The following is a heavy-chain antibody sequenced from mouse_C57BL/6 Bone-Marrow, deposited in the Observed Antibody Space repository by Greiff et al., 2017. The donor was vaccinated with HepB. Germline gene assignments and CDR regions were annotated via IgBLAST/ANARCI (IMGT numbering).Heavy chain of an antibody. V-gene: IGHV1-19*01. Sequence: SGPVLVKPGASVKMSCKASGYTFTDYYMNWVKQSHGKSLEWIGVINPYNGGTSYNQKFKGKATLTVDKSSSTAYMELNSLTSEDSAVYYCARGYYDYLYAMDYWGQGTSVTVSS. CDR2: INPYNGGT. D-gene: IGHD2-4*01. J-gene: IGHJ4*01. CDR1: GYTFTDYY. CDR3: ARGYYDYLYAMDY.